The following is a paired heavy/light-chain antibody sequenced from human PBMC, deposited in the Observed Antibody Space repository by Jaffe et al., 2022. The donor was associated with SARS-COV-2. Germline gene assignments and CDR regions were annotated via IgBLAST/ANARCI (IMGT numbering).Heavy chain of an antibody. Sequence: EVQLVESGGGLVKPGGSLRLSCAASGFTFSSYTMTWVRQAPGKGLEWVSSISGKSTYVYSAEPVKGRFNISRDNAKNSLYLQMSSLRAEDTAVYYCARDLRPGIVVITGPFEYWGQGTLVTVSS. CDR2: ISGKSTYV. V-gene: IGHV3-21*01. CDR3: ARDLRPGIVVITGPFEY. CDR1: GFTFSSYT. D-gene: IGHD3-22*01. J-gene: IGHJ4*02.
Light chain of an antibody. CDR1: SNDVGGYKY. CDR2: DVV. J-gene: IGLJ3*02. Sequence: QAALTQPASVSGSPGQSITIFCTGTSNDVGGYKYVSWYQQHPGKAPKLIIFDVVNRPSGVSNRFSGSKSGNTASLTISGLRAEDEAEYYCSSYTGGRDPLVFGGGTKVTVL. CDR3: SSYTGGRDPLV. V-gene: IGLV2-14*01.